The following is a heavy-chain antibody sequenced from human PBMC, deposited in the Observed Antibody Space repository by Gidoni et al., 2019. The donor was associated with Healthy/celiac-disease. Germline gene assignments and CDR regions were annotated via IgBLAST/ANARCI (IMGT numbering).Heavy chain of an antibody. D-gene: IGHD6-13*01. CDR3: AKYPLLIAAAGKNWFDP. CDR2: ISGSGGST. J-gene: IGHJ5*02. V-gene: IGHV3-23*01. CDR1: GFTCSRYA. Sequence: EVQLLESGGALVRPGGSSRLSCGDAGFTCSRYAMSWVSPAPGKGLEWFSAISGSGGSTYYADSLKGRFTISRDNSKNTLYLQMNSLRAEDTAVYYCAKYPLLIAAAGKNWFDPWGQGTLVNVSS.